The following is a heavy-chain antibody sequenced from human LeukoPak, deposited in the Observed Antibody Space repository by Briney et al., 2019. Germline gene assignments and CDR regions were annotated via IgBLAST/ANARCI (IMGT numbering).Heavy chain of an antibody. CDR1: GFIFSTYA. D-gene: IGHD6-19*01. CDR2: ISDSGGST. Sequence: GGSLRLSCAASGFIFSTYAMSWVRQPPGKGLEWVSAISDSGGSTFYADSVKGRFSISRDNSRNTMYLQMNSLRGDDTAVYYCAKDGYNSGWYFDYWGQGTLVTVSS. V-gene: IGHV3-23*01. CDR3: AKDGYNSGWYFDY. J-gene: IGHJ4*02.